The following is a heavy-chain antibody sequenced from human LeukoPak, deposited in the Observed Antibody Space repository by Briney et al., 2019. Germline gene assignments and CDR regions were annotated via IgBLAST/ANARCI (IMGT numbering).Heavy chain of an antibody. D-gene: IGHD1-7*01. V-gene: IGHV1-46*01. CDR1: GYIFISYY. CDR2: INCAGGST. CDR3: AREGELLGAFDI. J-gene: IGHJ3*02. Sequence: GASVKVSCKASGYIFISYYMHWVRQAPGQGLEWMGIINCAGGSTRYAQKFQGRVTMTRDTSTSTVYMELSGLRSEDTAVYYCAREGELLGAFDIWGQGTMVTVSS.